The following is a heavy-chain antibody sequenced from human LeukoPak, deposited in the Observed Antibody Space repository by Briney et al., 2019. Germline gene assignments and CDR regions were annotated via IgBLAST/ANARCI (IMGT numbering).Heavy chain of an antibody. CDR2: ISAYNGNT. CDR3: ASQRYDILTGYYYFDY. J-gene: IGHJ4*02. CDR1: GYTFTSYG. V-gene: IGHV1-18*01. D-gene: IGHD3-9*01. Sequence: ASVKVSCKASGYTFTSYGISWVRQAPGQGLEWTGWISAYNGNTNYAQKLQGRVTMTTDTSTSTAYMELRSLRSDDTAVYYCASQRYDILTGYYYFDYWGQGTLVTVSS.